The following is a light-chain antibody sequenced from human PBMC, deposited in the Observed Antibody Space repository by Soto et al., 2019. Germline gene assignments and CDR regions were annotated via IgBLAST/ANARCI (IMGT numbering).Light chain of an antibody. CDR3: QQYYNTPLT. Sequence: DIVMTQSPDSLAVSLGERVTINCKSSQSVLYSSNNGNYLAWFQQKPGQPPKLLIYWASTRESGVPDRFSGSGSGTDFTLTISGLQAEDVAVYYCQQYYNTPLTFGGGTKVDIK. J-gene: IGKJ4*01. CDR1: QSVLYSSNNGNY. CDR2: WAS. V-gene: IGKV4-1*01.